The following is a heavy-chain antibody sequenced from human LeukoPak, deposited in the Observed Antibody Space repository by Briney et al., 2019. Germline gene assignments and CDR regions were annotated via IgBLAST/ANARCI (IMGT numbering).Heavy chain of an antibody. CDR2: ISYDGNNK. Sequence: GGSLRLSCAASGFIFSDYYMSWIRQAPGKGLEWVAAISYDGNNKHYADSLKGRFTISRDNSKNTLYLQMTSLIPDDTALYYCARGRGVPTTLPEFDYWGQGTLVTVSS. D-gene: IGHD3-3*01. CDR3: ARGRGVPTTLPEFDY. V-gene: IGHV3-30*03. J-gene: IGHJ4*02. CDR1: GFIFSDYY.